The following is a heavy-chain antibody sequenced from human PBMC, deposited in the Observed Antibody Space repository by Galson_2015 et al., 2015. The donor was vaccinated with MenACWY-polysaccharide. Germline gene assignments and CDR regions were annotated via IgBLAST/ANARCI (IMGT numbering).Heavy chain of an antibody. CDR1: GFTFSSFT. CDR3: ARVRFGSHYFDY. CDR2: ISSTSSYI. V-gene: IGHV3-21*01. Sequence: SLRLSCAASGFTFSSFTMSWVRQAPGKGLEWVSSISSTSSYIYYADSVKGRFTISRGNAENSLYLQMNSLRAEDTAVYYCARVRFGSHYFDYWGQGTQVTVSS. J-gene: IGHJ4*02. D-gene: IGHD3-10*01.